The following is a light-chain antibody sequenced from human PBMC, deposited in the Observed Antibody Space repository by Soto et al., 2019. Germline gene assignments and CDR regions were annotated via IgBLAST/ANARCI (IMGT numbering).Light chain of an antibody. CDR3: QQSSSAPST. CDR2: PAS. V-gene: IGKV1-39*01. CDR1: RSVSRY. Sequence: DIQMTQSPSSLSASVGDTVTITCRASRSVSRYLHWYQQKPGKAPKLLIFPASSLQSGVPSRFTGSGSGTDFTLTINSLQLEDFATYSCQQSSSAPSTFGQGTKVDIK. J-gene: IGKJ2*01.